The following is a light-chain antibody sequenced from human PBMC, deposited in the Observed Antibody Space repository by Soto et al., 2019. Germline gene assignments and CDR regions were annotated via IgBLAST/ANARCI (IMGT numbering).Light chain of an antibody. Sequence: QSVLTQPPSASGTPGQRVTISCSGSSSNIGGNAVNWYQQFPGTTPKLLIYSNNQRPSGVPDRFSGSKSGTSASLAISGLQSEDEADYYCAAWDDSLSGYVFGTGTKVTVL. J-gene: IGLJ1*01. CDR2: SNN. CDR3: AAWDDSLSGYV. CDR1: SSNIGGNA. V-gene: IGLV1-44*01.